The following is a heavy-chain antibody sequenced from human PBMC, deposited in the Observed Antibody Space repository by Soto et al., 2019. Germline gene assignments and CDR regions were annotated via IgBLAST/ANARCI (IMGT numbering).Heavy chain of an antibody. Sequence: TRSLTCTVSGGSVSIGSYYWSWSRQHPGRGLEWIGYIYYTGTTYYNPSLKSRLTMSIDTSKNQFSLKLNSLTAADTAVYYCARDRRWLSRGPNNWFDPWGQGTLVTVSS. CDR1: GGSVSIGSYY. V-gene: IGHV4-30-4*08. CDR3: ARDRRWLSRGPNNWFDP. J-gene: IGHJ5*02. D-gene: IGHD2-21*01. CDR2: IYYTGTT.